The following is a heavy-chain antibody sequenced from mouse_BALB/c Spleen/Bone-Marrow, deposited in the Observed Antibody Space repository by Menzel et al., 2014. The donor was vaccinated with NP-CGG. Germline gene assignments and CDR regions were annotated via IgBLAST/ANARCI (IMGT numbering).Heavy chain of an antibody. D-gene: IGHD1-1*01. CDR3: ARALYYYGSSYYTMDY. J-gene: IGHJ4*01. CDR2: IWAGGST. CDR1: GFSLTSYG. V-gene: IGHV2-9*02. Sequence: QVQLQQSGPGLVAPSQSLSIACTVSGFSLTSYGVHWVRQPPGKGLEWLGAIWAGGSTDYNSALMSRLSISKDNSKSQVFLKMNSLQTDDTAMYYCARALYYYGSSYYTMDYRGQGTSVIVSS.